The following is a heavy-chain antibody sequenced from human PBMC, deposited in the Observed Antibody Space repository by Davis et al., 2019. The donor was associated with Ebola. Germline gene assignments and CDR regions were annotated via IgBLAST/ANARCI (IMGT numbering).Heavy chain of an antibody. CDR3: TRRYYYDSSVNDY. CDR2: IRSKANSYAT. J-gene: IGHJ4*02. Sequence: GESLKISCAASGFTFSGSAMHWVRQASGKGLEWVVRIRSKANSYATAYAASVKGRFTISRDDSKNTAYLQMNSLKTEDTAVYYCTRRYYYDSSVNDYWGQGTLVTVSS. D-gene: IGHD3-22*01. CDR1: GFTFSGSA. V-gene: IGHV3-73*01.